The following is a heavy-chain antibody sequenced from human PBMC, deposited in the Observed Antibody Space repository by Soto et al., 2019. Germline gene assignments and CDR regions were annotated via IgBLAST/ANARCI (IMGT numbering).Heavy chain of an antibody. D-gene: IGHD3-22*01. J-gene: IGHJ4*02. V-gene: IGHV4-59*02. CDR3: ARDRRYYYDSSGLLDY. Sequence: QVQLQESGPGLVKPSETLSLTCSVSGVSVVYYYWNWIRQPPGKGLEWIGHIYYSGSTNYNPSLKSRVTISVDTSKNQFSLKLSSVTAADTAVYYCARDRRYYYDSSGLLDYWGQGTLVTVSS. CDR1: GVSVVYYY. CDR2: IYYSGST.